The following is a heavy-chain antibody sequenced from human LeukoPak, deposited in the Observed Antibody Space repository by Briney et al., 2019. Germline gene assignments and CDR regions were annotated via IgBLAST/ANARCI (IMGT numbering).Heavy chain of an antibody. V-gene: IGHV4-4*02. D-gene: IGHD1-26*01. CDR2: INHSGST. Sequence: SETLSLTCTVSGGSISSNNWWSWVRQPPGKGLEWIGEINHSGSTNYNPSLKSRVTISVDTSKNQFSPKLSPVTAADTAVYYCARAGGSYLDHYLDYWGQGTLVTVSS. CDR1: GGSISSNNW. CDR3: ARAGGSYLDHYLDY. J-gene: IGHJ4*02.